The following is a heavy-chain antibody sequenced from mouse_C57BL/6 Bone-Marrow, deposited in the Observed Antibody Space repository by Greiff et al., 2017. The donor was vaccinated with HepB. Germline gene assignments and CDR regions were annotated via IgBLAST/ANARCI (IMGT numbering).Heavy chain of an antibody. CDR1: GFSFNTYA. D-gene: IGHD1-1*02. CDR2: IRSNCNNYET. Sequence: GGGLVQPNGSLKLSCAASGFSFNTYAMHWVRQAPGKGLEWVARIRSNCNNYETYYADSVIDRFTIARDDPDSMLYLQMNNLKTEDTAMYYCVRHRGGYHYFDVWGTGTTVTVSS. J-gene: IGHJ1*03. CDR3: VRHRGGYHYFDV. V-gene: IGHV10-1*01.